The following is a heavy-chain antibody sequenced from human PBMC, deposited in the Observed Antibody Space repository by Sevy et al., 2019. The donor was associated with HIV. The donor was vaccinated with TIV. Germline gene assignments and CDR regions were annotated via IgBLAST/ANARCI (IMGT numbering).Heavy chain of an antibody. V-gene: IGHV3-53*01. CDR1: GFTVSSNY. D-gene: IGHD2-21*01. Sequence: GGSLRLSCAASGFTVSSNYMSWVRQAPGKGLEWVSVIYAGGSTYYADSVKGRFTISRDNSKNTLYLQMNSLRAEDTAVYYCARAGPLGDLDHFDRWGQGTLVTVSS. J-gene: IGHJ4*02. CDR3: ARAGPLGDLDHFDR. CDR2: IYAGGST.